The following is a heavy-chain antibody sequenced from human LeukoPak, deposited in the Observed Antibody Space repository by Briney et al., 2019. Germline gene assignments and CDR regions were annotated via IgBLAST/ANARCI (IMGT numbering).Heavy chain of an antibody. D-gene: IGHD3-22*01. J-gene: IGHJ4*02. V-gene: IGHV3-23*01. CDR1: GFTFSSYA. CDR2: ISGGGGST. Sequence: GGSLRLSCAASGFTFSSYAMSWVRQAPGKGLEWVSAISGGGGSTYYADSVKGRFTISRDNSKNTLYLQMNSLRAEDTAVYYCAKGDYYDSSGYYEWGQGTLVTVSS. CDR3: AKGDYYDSSGYYE.